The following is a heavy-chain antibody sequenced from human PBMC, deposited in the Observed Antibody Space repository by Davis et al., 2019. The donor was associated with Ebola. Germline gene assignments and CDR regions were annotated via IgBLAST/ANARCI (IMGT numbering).Heavy chain of an antibody. J-gene: IGHJ4*02. CDR1: GFTFNNFA. CDR2: LSGSGDDT. D-gene: IGHD3-3*01. CDR3: ATLSDFWSGYLNS. V-gene: IGHV3-23*01. Sequence: GGSLRLSCAASGFTFNNFALSWVRQAPGKGLEWVSTLSGSGDDTYYADSVKGRFTISRDNAKNSVYLQMNTLRDEDTAVYYCATLSDFWSGYLNSWGQGTLVTVSS.